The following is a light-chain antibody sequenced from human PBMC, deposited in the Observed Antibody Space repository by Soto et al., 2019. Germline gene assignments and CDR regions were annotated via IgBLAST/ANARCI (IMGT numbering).Light chain of an antibody. V-gene: IGKV1-8*01. J-gene: IGKJ5*01. CDR1: QSISSY. Sequence: AIRMTQSPSSLSASPGDRFTITCRASQSISSYLTWYQQKPGRTPELPIHGASRLQSGVPARFSGSGSGTDFTLSINSLQPEDFATYYCQQAYSFPITFGQGTRLEIK. CDR3: QQAYSFPIT. CDR2: GAS.